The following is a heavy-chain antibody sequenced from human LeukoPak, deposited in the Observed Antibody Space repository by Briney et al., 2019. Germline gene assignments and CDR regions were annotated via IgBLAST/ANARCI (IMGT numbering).Heavy chain of an antibody. CDR2: INPNGGGT. J-gene: IGHJ4*02. V-gene: IGHV1-2*02. CDR1: GYTFTGYY. Sequence: ASVKVSCKASGYTFTGYYMHWVRQAPGHGLEWMGWINPNGGGTNYAQKFQGRVTMTRDTSISTAYMELSRLRSDDTAVYYCAGDLSIAAAGALFDYWGQGTLVTVSS. D-gene: IGHD6-13*01. CDR3: AGDLSIAAAGALFDY.